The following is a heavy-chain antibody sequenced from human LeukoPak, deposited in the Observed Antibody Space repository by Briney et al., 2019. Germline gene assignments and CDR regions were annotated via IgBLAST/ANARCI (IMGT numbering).Heavy chain of an antibody. V-gene: IGHV1-69*05. CDR3: ARDQGGSYYAPTLDDWYFDL. J-gene: IGHJ2*01. CDR2: IIPIFGTA. D-gene: IGHD1-26*01. CDR1: GGTFSSYA. Sequence: VASVKVSCKASGGTFSSYAISWVRQAPGQGLEWMGGIIPIFGTANYAQKFQGRVTITTDESTSTAYMELSSLRSEDTAVYYCARDQGGSYYAPTLDDWYFDLWGRGTLVTVSS.